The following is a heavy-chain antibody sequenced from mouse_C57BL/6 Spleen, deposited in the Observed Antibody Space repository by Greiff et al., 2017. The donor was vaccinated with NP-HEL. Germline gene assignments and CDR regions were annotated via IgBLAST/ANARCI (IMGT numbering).Heavy chain of an antibody. V-gene: IGHV1-80*01. CDR2: IYPGSGDT. CDR1: GYAFSSYW. CDR3: ARDSYDYPFAY. J-gene: IGHJ3*01. D-gene: IGHD2-4*01. Sequence: QVQLQQSGAELVKPGASVQISCKASGYAFSSYWMNWVKQRPGQGLAWIGQIYPGSGDTTYNGKFKGKATLTADKSSSTAYMQLSSLTSEDSAVYFCARDSYDYPFAYWGQGTLVTVSA.